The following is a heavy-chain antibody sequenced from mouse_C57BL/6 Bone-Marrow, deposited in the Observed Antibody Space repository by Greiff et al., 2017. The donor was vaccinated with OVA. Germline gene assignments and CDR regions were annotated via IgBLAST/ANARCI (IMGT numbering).Heavy chain of an antibody. D-gene: IGHD3-2*02. CDR2: ISYDGSN. Sequence: ESGPGLVKPSQSLSLTCSVTGYSITSGYYWNWIRQFPGNKLEWMGYISYDGSNNYNPSLKNRISITRDTSKNQFFLKLNSVTTEDTATYYCAREDSSGWRFAYWGQGTLVTVSA. J-gene: IGHJ3*01. CDR1: GYSITSGYY. CDR3: AREDSSGWRFAY. V-gene: IGHV3-6*01.